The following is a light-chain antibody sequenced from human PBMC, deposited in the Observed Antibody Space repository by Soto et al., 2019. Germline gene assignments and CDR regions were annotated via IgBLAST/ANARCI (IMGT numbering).Light chain of an antibody. CDR3: QQLNSYPWT. CDR1: QGINNY. Sequence: IQLTQSPSSLSSSLGDRVTITCLASQGINNYLAWYQQKPGKAPKLLIYAASTLQSGVPSRFSGRGSGTDFTLTISSLQPEDFATYYCQQLNSYPWTFGQGTKVDIK. J-gene: IGKJ1*01. CDR2: AAS. V-gene: IGKV1-9*01.